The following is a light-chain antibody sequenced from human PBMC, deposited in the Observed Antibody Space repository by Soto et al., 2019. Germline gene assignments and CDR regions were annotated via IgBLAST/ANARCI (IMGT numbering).Light chain of an antibody. Sequence: QSVLTQPPSASGTPGQKVTISCSGSSSNIGVGSNTVNWYQQLPGTAPKLLIYSNNQRPSGVPDRFSGSKSGTSASLAISGLQSEDEADYYCAVWDDSLNGLFGGGTKLTVL. CDR1: SSNIGVGSNT. V-gene: IGLV1-44*01. CDR3: AVWDDSLNGL. J-gene: IGLJ3*02. CDR2: SNN.